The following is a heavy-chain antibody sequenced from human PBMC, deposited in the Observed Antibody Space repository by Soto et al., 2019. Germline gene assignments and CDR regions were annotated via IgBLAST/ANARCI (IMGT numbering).Heavy chain of an antibody. CDR2: ISAYNGNT. CDR1: GYTFSSYG. V-gene: IGHV1-18*01. D-gene: IGHD3-3*01. Sequence: VSVKVSCKASGYTFSSYGISWVRQAPGQGLEWMGWISAYNGNTNYAQKLQGRVTMTTDTSTSTAYMELRSLRSDDTAVYYCARPFYYDFWSGYPGYYYGMDVWGQGTTVTVSS. J-gene: IGHJ6*02. CDR3: ARPFYYDFWSGYPGYYYGMDV.